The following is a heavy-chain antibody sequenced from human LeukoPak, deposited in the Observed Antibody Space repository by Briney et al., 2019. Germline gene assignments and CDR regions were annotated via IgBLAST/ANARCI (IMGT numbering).Heavy chain of an antibody. CDR2: ISSSSSYI. J-gene: IGHJ4*02. V-gene: IGHV3-21*01. CDR3: ARDGDYYYDSSGYSIFDY. CDR1: GFTFSSYS. Sequence: PGGSLSLSCAASGFTFSSYSMNWVRQAPGKGLEWVSSISSSSSYIYYADSVKGRFTISRDNAKNSLYLQMNSLRAEDTAVYYCARDGDYYYDSSGYSIFDYWGQGTLVTVSS. D-gene: IGHD3-22*01.